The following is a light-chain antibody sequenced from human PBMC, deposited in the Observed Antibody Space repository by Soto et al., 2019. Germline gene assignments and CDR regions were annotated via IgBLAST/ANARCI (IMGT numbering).Light chain of an antibody. CDR1: QSVSSS. CDR3: QQRSNWPVT. CDR2: GAS. V-gene: IGKV3-11*01. J-gene: IGKJ5*01. Sequence: EIVLTQSPATLSSSPGERATLSCRASQSVSSSLAWYQQKPGQAPRLLIYGASHRAGGIPARFSGSGSGTDFTLAISSLEPEDVAVYYCQQRSNWPVTFGQGTRLEIK.